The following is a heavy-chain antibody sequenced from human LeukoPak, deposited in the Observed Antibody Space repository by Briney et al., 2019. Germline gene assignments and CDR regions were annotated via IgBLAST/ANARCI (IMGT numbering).Heavy chain of an antibody. CDR2: ISGSGGST. CDR3: ARVKQLVSGFHLDY. D-gene: IGHD6-13*01. V-gene: IGHV3-23*01. Sequence: GGSLRLSCAASGFTFSSYAMSWVRQAPGKGLEWVSAISGSGGSTYYADSVKGRFTISRDNSKNTLYLQMNSLRAEDTAVYYCARVKQLVSGFHLDYWGQGTLVTVSS. J-gene: IGHJ4*02. CDR1: GFTFSSYA.